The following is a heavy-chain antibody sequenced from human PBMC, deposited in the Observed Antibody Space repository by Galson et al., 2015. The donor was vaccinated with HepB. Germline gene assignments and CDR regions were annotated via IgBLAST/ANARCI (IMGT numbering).Heavy chain of an antibody. CDR3: ATAGYGGNSGDPYFDY. D-gene: IGHD4-23*01. V-gene: IGHV1-24*01. Sequence: SVKVSCKVSGYTLTELSMHWVRQAPGKGLEWMGGFDPEDGETIYAQKFQGRVTMTEDTSTDTAYMELSSLRSEDTAVYYCATAGYGGNSGDPYFDYWGQGTLVTVSS. J-gene: IGHJ4*02. CDR2: FDPEDGET. CDR1: GYTLTELS.